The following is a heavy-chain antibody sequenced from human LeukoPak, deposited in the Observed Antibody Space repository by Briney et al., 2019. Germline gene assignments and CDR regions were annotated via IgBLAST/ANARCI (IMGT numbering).Heavy chain of an antibody. V-gene: IGHV3-74*01. CDR2: IGIDGITT. Sequence: GGSLRLSCAASGFTFSNYGMHWVRQPPGKGLVWVSRIGIDGITTNYADSVKGRFTISRDNAKNTLYLQMDSLRAEDTAVYYCIVYSSGWQWGQGTLVTVSS. CDR1: GFTFSNYG. CDR3: IVYSSGWQ. D-gene: IGHD6-19*01. J-gene: IGHJ4*02.